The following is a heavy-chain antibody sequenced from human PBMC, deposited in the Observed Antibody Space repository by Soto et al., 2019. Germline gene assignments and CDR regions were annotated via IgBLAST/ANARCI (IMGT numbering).Heavy chain of an antibody. J-gene: IGHJ6*03. Sequence: QVQLVETGGGVVQPGRSLRLSCAASGFSFSDYGMHWVRQAPGKGLEWVALIWYDGSNKYYEDSVNGRFTISRDNSQNTLFLQMNGLSVEDTAVYYCARGSHNWNSREFNCYYNLDVWGQGTTVTVSS. CDR2: IWYDGSNK. D-gene: IGHD1-20*01. CDR3: ARGSHNWNSREFNCYYNLDV. CDR1: GFSFSDYG. V-gene: IGHV3-33*01.